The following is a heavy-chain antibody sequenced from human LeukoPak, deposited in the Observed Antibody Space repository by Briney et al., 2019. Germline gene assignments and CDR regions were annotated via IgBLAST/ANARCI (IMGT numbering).Heavy chain of an antibody. D-gene: IGHD3-10*01. Sequence: GGSLRLSCAASGFTFSSYSMNWVRQAPGKGLEWVSYISSSSSTIYYADSVKGRFTISRDNAKNSLYLQMNSLRDEDTAVYYCARDLVALRGDNRACHFDYWGQGTLVTVSS. CDR2: ISSSSSTI. J-gene: IGHJ4*02. V-gene: IGHV3-48*02. CDR3: ARDLVALRGDNRACHFDY. CDR1: GFTFSSYS.